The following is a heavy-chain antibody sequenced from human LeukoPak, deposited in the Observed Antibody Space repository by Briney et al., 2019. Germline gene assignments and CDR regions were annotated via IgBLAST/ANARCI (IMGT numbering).Heavy chain of an antibody. Sequence: GGSLRLSCAASGFAFNTYTMNWVRQTPGKGLEWVSSISSTGAYIYHADSMDGRFTVSRDNARNLLYLHMNSLRAEDSATYFCARVSSNPYSRGYYHFDYWGQGTLVTVSS. J-gene: IGHJ4*02. CDR2: ISSTGAYI. V-gene: IGHV3-21*01. CDR3: ARVSSNPYSRGYYHFDY. CDR1: GFAFNTYT. D-gene: IGHD6-25*01.